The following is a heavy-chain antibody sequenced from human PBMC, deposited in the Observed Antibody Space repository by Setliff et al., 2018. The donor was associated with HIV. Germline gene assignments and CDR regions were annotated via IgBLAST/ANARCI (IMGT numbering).Heavy chain of an antibody. CDR3: ARDLSGGYNFWSGYYPLDY. CDR1: GFTFSDYA. D-gene: IGHD3-3*01. V-gene: IGHV3-33*08. Sequence: GGSLRLSCAASGFTFSDYALHRVRQAPGKGLEWVAVIWYDGSNKYYADSVKGQFTISRDNSKNTLYLQMNSLRAEDTAVYYCARDLSGGYNFWSGYYPLDYWGRGTLVTVSS. CDR2: IWYDGSNK. J-gene: IGHJ4*02.